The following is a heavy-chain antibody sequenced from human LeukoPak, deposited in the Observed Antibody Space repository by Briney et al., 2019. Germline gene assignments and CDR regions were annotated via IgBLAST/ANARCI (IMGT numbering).Heavy chain of an antibody. V-gene: IGHV3-21*01. Sequence: GGSLRLSCAASGFTFSSYSMNWVRQAPGKGLEWVSSISSSSSYIYYADSVKGRFTISRDNAKNSLCLQMNRLRAEDTAVYYCARGSAYSSGWNYWGQGTLVTVSS. D-gene: IGHD6-19*01. CDR3: ARGSAYSSGWNY. CDR1: GFTFSSYS. CDR2: ISSSSSYI. J-gene: IGHJ4*02.